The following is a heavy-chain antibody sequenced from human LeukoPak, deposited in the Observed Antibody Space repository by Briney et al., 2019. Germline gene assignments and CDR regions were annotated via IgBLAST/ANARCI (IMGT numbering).Heavy chain of an antibody. J-gene: IGHJ4*02. CDR1: GGSINSYY. CDR2: IYYSGST. Sequence: SETLSLTCTVSGGSINSYYWSWIRQPPGKGLEWIGYIYYSGSTNYNPSLKSRVTISVDTSKNQFSLKLSSVTAADTAVYYCARGAWDDILTPFDYWGQGTLVTISS. V-gene: IGHV4-59*01. CDR3: ARGAWDDILTPFDY. D-gene: IGHD3-9*01.